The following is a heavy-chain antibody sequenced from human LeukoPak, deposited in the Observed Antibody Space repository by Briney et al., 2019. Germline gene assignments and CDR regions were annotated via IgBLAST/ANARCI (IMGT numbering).Heavy chain of an antibody. CDR3: ARDGTFYSGSYSYYFDY. Sequence: ASVKVSCKASGYTFTSYYMHWVRQAPGQGLEWMGLINPTGGSTGYAQKFQGRVTMTTDSSTSTAYMELRSLRSDDTAVYYCARDGTFYSGSYSYYFDYWGQGTLVTVSS. CDR2: INPTGGST. V-gene: IGHV1-46*01. CDR1: GYTFTSYY. D-gene: IGHD1-26*01. J-gene: IGHJ4*02.